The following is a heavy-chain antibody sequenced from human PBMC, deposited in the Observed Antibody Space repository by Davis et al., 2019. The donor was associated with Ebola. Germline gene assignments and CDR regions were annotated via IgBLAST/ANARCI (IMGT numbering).Heavy chain of an antibody. CDR2: ISSSSSYI. CDR1: GFTFSSYS. V-gene: IGHV3-21*06. Sequence: GESLKISCAASGFTFSSYSMNWVRQAPGKGLEWVSSISSSSSYIYYADSVKGRFTISRDNAKNSLYLQMNSLRDEDTAVYYCAKDRRTVKSYGMDVWGKGTTVTVSS. D-gene: IGHD4-17*01. CDR3: AKDRRTVKSYGMDV. J-gene: IGHJ6*04.